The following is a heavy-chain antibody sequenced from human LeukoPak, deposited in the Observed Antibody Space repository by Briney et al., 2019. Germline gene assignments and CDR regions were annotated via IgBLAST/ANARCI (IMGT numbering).Heavy chain of an antibody. CDR2: IRYDGSIK. CDR3: VRDNPRCCGVVPANIDDY. Sequence: GGSLRLSCAASGFTFSSYGMHWVRQAPGKGLEWVAYIRYDGSIKYHADSVKGRFTISRDNSKNTLYLQMNSLRAEDTAVYYCVRDNPRCCGVVPANIDDYWGQGTLVTVSS. J-gene: IGHJ4*02. V-gene: IGHV3-30*02. CDR1: GFTFSSYG. D-gene: IGHD2-15*01.